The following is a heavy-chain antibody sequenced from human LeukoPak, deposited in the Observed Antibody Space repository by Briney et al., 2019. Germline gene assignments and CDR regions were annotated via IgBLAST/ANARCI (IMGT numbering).Heavy chain of an antibody. D-gene: IGHD6-6*01. Sequence: GESLKISCKGSGYTFMNNWIGWGRRMPGKGVEWMGIIYPGDSNTRYSPSFQGQVTISVDKSISTAYLQLSSLKASDTAMYYCARQIQEYFALDFWGQGTMVTVSS. J-gene: IGHJ3*01. CDR1: GYTFMNNW. V-gene: IGHV5-51*01. CDR2: IYPGDSNT. CDR3: ARQIQEYFALDF.